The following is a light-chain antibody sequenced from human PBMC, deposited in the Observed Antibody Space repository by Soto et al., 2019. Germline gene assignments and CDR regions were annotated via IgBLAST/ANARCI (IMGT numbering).Light chain of an antibody. CDR2: EVN. Sequence: QSALTQPPSASGSPGQSVAISCTGTSSDVGGDNYVSWYQQHPGKAPKLMIYEVNKRPSGVPDRFSGSKSGNPASLTVSGLQADDEADYYCSSYAGSSNVFGTGTKVTVL. J-gene: IGLJ1*01. CDR1: SSDVGGDNY. V-gene: IGLV2-8*01. CDR3: SSYAGSSNV.